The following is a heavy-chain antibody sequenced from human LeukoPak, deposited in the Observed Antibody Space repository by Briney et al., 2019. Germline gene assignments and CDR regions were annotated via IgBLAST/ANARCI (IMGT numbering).Heavy chain of an antibody. CDR1: GYSISSGYY. V-gene: IGHV4-38-2*02. CDR3: AREVVVVPAVDY. CDR2: IYHSGST. Sequence: SETLSLTCTVSGYSISSGYYWGWIRQPPGKGLEWIGSIYHSGSTYYNPSLKSRVTISVDTSKNQFSLKLSSVTAADTAVYYCAREVVVVPAVDYWGQGTLVTDSS. J-gene: IGHJ4*02. D-gene: IGHD2-2*01.